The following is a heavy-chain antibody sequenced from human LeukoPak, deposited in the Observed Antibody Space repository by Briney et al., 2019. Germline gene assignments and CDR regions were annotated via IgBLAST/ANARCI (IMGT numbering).Heavy chain of an antibody. D-gene: IGHD6-19*01. J-gene: IGHJ4*02. Sequence: QPGGSLRLSCAASGLTFSRCWMSWVRQAPGKGLEWVAGIKQDGSEKYYVDSVKGRFTISRDNAKNSLYLQMNSLRAEDSAVYFCATRSGWYLRSFDYWGQGTLVTVSS. CDR3: ATRSGWYLRSFDY. V-gene: IGHV3-7*01. CDR2: IKQDGSEK. CDR1: GLTFSRCW.